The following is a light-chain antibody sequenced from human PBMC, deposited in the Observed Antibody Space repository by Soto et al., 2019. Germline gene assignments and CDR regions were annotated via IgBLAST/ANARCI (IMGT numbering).Light chain of an antibody. J-gene: IGKJ1*01. CDR1: QSINNNY. Sequence: EIVLTQSPGTLSLSPGERATLSCRASQSINNNYLAWYQQKRGQAPRLLIYGASSTTTGVPDRFSGSVSGTDITLTISRLEPADFAVYYCQQYGGSPRTFGQGTQVEIK. CDR2: GAS. CDR3: QQYGGSPRT. V-gene: IGKV3-20*01.